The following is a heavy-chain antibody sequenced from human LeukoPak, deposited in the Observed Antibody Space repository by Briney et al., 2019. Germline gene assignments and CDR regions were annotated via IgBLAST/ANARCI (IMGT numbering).Heavy chain of an antibody. CDR3: ARVASIVVVGWYFDL. J-gene: IGHJ2*01. V-gene: IGHV1-2*02. D-gene: IGHD3-22*01. CDR2: INPNSGGT. CDR1: GYTFTGYY. Sequence: ASVKVSCKASGYTFTGYYMHWVRQAPGQGLEWMGWINPNSGGTNYAQKFQGRVTMTRDTSISTAYMELSRLRSDDTAVYYCARVASIVVVGWYFDLWGRGTLVTVSS.